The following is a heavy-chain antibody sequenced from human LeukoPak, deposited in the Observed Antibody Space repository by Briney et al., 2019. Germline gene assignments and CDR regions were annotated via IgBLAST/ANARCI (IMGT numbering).Heavy chain of an antibody. CDR2: IYYTGNT. D-gene: IGHD3-22*01. J-gene: IGHJ3*02. V-gene: IGHV4-59*01. CDR3: ATDYYDSSGYYAFDI. CDR1: GGSISSYY. Sequence: SETLSLTCTVSGGSISSYYWSWLRQPPGKGLEWIGYIYYTGNTRYNPSLKSRVTISVDTSKNHFSLKPSSVTAADTAVCYCATDYYDSSGYYAFDIWGQGTMVTVSS.